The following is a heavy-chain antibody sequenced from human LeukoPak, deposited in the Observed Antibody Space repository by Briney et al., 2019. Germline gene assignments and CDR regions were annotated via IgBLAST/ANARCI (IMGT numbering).Heavy chain of an antibody. J-gene: IGHJ4*02. CDR1: GYTFTSYY. CDR3: ARDHQGYYDSSGYSKLGDY. Sequence: ASVTVSCKASGYTFTSYYMHWVRQAPGQGLEWMGIINPSGGSTSYAQKFQGRVTMTRDTSTSTVYMELSSLRSEDTAVYYCARDHQGYYDSSGYSKLGDYWGQGALVTVSS. CDR2: INPSGGST. D-gene: IGHD3-22*01. V-gene: IGHV1-46*01.